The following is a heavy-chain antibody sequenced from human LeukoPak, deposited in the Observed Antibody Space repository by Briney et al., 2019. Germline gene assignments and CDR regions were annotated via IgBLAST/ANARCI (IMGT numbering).Heavy chain of an antibody. V-gene: IGHV4-59*08. D-gene: IGHD3-9*01. Sequence: NASETLSLTCTVSGGSISSYYWSWIRQPPGKGLEWIGYIYNSGSTNYNPSLKSRVTISVDTSKNQFSLKLSSVTAADTAVYYCARGRFDPLTGYEYYHDYWGQGTLVTVSS. CDR2: IYNSGST. CDR3: ARGRFDPLTGYEYYHDY. CDR1: GGSISSYY. J-gene: IGHJ4*02.